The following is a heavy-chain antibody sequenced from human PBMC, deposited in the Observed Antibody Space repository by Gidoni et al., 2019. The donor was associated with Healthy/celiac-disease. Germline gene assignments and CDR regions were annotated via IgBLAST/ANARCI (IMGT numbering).Heavy chain of an antibody. D-gene: IGHD4-17*01. J-gene: IGHJ4*02. CDR1: GYPFTSYD. V-gene: IGHV1-8*01. Sequence: VQPVQSGADVKKPGAPVKVPCKASGYPFTSYDINWVRQATRQGLEWKGWLNHNSGNTGYAPKFQGRVTMTRNTSMSTAYMELSSLRSEDTAVYYCARATTVDYWGQGTLVTVSS. CDR2: LNHNSGNT. CDR3: ARATTVDY.